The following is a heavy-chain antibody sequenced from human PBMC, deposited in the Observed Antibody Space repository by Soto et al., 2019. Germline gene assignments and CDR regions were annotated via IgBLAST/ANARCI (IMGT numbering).Heavy chain of an antibody. CDR1: GFTFSSYG. CDR2: ISYDGSNK. D-gene: IGHD2-8*01. CDR3: AKDPRYCTNGVCYTFDY. Sequence: GGSLRLSCAASGFTFSSYGMHWVRQAPGKGLEWVAVISYDGSNKYYADSVKGRFTISRDNSKNTLYLQMNSLRAEDTAVYYCAKDPRYCTNGVCYTFDYWGQGTLVTVSS. J-gene: IGHJ4*02. V-gene: IGHV3-30*18.